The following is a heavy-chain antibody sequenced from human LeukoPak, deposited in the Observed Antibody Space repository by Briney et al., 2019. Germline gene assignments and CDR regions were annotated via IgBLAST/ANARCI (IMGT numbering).Heavy chain of an antibody. CDR3: ARVSSGWYGHYFDY. J-gene: IGHJ4*02. CDR1: GYIFTGYY. D-gene: IGHD6-19*01. Sequence: GASVKVSCKASGYIFTGYYMHWVRQAPGQGLEWMGWINPNSGGTNYAQKFQGRVTMTRDTSISTAYMELSRLRSDDTAVYYCARVSSGWYGHYFDYWGQGTLVTVSS. CDR2: INPNSGGT. V-gene: IGHV1-2*02.